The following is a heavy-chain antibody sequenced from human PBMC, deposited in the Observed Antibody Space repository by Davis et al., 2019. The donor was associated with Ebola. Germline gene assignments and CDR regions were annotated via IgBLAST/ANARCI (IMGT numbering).Heavy chain of an antibody. D-gene: IGHD3-10*01. CDR3: ARLVGGWFGELYSLTYFDY. CDR1: GFTFSSYW. CDR2: IYYSGST. J-gene: IGHJ4*02. Sequence: ESLKISCAASGFTFSSYWMSWIRQPPGKGLEWIGYIYYSGSTNYNPSLKSRVTISVDTSKNQFSLKLSSVTAADTAVYYCARLVGGWFGELYSLTYFDYWGQGTLVTVSS. V-gene: IGHV4-59*01.